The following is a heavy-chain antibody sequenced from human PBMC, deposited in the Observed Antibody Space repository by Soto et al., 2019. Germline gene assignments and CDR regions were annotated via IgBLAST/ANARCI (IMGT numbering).Heavy chain of an antibody. CDR1: GFTFSSYA. J-gene: IGHJ4*02. D-gene: IGHD6-6*01. CDR3: AKLYSSSSTYFDY. CDR2: ISGSDVST. V-gene: IGHV3-23*01. Sequence: GGSLRLSCAASGFTFSSYAMSWVRQAPGKGLEWVSAISGSDVSTYYANSVKGRFTISRDHSKNTLYLQMNSLRAEDTAVYYCAKLYSSSSTYFDYWGQGTLVTVSS.